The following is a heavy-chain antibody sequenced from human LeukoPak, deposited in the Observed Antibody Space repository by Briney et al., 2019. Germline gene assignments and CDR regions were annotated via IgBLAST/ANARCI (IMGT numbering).Heavy chain of an antibody. CDR2: INPNSGGT. Sequence: PGASVEVSCKASGYTFTGYYMHWVRQAPGQGLEWMGWINPNSGGTNYAQKFQGRVTMTRDTSVSTAYMDLSGLRADDTAVYYCARDTSPSYYDSSCYHREGMFDYWGQGTLVTVSS. D-gene: IGHD3-22*01. CDR1: GYTFTGYY. CDR3: ARDTSPSYYDSSCYHREGMFDY. V-gene: IGHV1-2*02. J-gene: IGHJ4*02.